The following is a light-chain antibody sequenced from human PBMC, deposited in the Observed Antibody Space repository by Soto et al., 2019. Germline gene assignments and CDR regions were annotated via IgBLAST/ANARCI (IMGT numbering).Light chain of an antibody. J-gene: IGLJ2*01. CDR1: NSNLGAGYD. CDR3: QSYDTSLGGSRV. Sequence: QSVLTQPPSVSGAPGQWVTISCTGSNSNLGAGYDVHWYQQLPGTAPKLLIYANNNRPSGVPDRFSGSKSGTSASLAITGLQAEDEADYYCQSYDTSLGGSRVFGGGTKLTVL. V-gene: IGLV1-40*01. CDR2: ANN.